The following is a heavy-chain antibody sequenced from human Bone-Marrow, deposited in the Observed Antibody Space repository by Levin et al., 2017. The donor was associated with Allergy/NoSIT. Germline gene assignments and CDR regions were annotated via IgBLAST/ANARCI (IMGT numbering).Heavy chain of an antibody. CDR2: ISGGGRST. J-gene: IGHJ4*02. D-gene: IGHD2-2*02. Sequence: LSLTCAASGFTFSSYAMSWVRQAPGKGLEWVSAISGGGRSTYYADSVKGRFTIFRDNSKNTLYMQMNSLRGEDTAIYYCAKEAQSIRAHYVHWGQGTLVTVSS. CDR3: AKEAQSIRAHYVH. CDR1: GFTFSSYA. V-gene: IGHV3-23*01.